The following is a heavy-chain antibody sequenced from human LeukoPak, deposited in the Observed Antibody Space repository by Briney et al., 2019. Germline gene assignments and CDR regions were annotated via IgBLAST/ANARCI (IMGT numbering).Heavy chain of an antibody. V-gene: IGHV1-8*01. CDR1: GYPFSSYD. Sequence: ASVKVSCKASGYPFSSYDINWVRQATGQGLEWMGWMNPNSGNTGYAQKFQGRVTMTRDTSISTAYMELSRLRSDDTAVYYCASIRDSSGYNLDYWGQGTLVTVSS. CDR2: MNPNSGNT. D-gene: IGHD3-22*01. CDR3: ASIRDSSGYNLDY. J-gene: IGHJ4*02.